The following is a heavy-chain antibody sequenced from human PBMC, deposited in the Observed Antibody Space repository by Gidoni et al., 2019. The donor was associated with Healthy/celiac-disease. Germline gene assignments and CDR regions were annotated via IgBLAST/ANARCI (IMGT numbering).Heavy chain of an antibody. CDR3: ARPSPNGSGSYYYYGMDV. D-gene: IGHD3-10*01. Sequence: QVQLVQSGAEVKKPGSSVKVSCKASGGTFCSYALSWVRQAPGQGLGWMGGIIPIFGKANYAQKFQGRVTITAYESTSTAYMELSSLRSEDTAVYYCARPSPNGSGSYYYYGMDVWGQGTTVTVS. CDR1: GGTFCSYA. CDR2: IIPIFGKA. J-gene: IGHJ6*02. V-gene: IGHV1-69*01.